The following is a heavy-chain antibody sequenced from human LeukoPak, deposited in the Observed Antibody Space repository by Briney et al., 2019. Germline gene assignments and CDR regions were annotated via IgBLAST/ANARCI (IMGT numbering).Heavy chain of an antibody. V-gene: IGHV1-18*04. J-gene: IGHJ4*02. CDR3: ARALYGSGSYHTSDY. CDR1: GYTFTSYG. CDR2: ISAYNGNT. Sequence: ASVKVSCKASGYTFTSYGISWVRQAPGQGLEWMGWISAYNGNTNYAQKLQGRVTMTTDTSTSTAYMELRSLRSDDTAVYYCARALYGSGSYHTSDYWGQGTLVTVSS. D-gene: IGHD3-10*01.